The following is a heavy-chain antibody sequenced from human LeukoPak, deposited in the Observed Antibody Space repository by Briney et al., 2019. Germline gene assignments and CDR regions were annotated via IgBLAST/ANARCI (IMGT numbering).Heavy chain of an antibody. D-gene: IGHD2-2*01. CDR2: IIPIFGTA. CDR1: GGTFSSYA. CDR3: APDCSSTPENWCDP. V-gene: IGHV1-69*13. Sequence: ASVKVSCKASGGTFSSYAISWVRQAHGQGLEWMGGIIPIFGTANYAQKFQGRVTITADESTSTAYMELSSLRSEDTAVYYCAPDCSSTPENWCDPWGQGTLVTVSS. J-gene: IGHJ5*02.